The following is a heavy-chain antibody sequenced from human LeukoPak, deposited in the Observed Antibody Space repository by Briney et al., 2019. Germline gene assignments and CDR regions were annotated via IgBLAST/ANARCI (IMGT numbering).Heavy chain of an antibody. Sequence: PGGSLRLSCAASGFTFSSYDMTWVRQAPGKGLEWVSHISSSGSTIYYADSVKGRFTISRDNAKNSLNLQMNSLRAADTAIYYCARVGLGVSHYFDYWGQGTLVTVSS. CDR2: ISSSGSTI. CDR1: GFTFSSYD. CDR3: ARVGLGVSHYFDY. V-gene: IGHV3-48*03. D-gene: IGHD3-16*01. J-gene: IGHJ4*02.